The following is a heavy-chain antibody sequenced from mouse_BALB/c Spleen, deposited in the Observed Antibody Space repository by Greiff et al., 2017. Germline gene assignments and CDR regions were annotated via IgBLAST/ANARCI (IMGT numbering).Heavy chain of an antibody. CDR3: SRDRGGLPLDWYFDV. CDR1: GFTFSDYY. V-gene: IGHV5-4*02. CDR2: ISDGGSYT. J-gene: IGHJ1*01. D-gene: IGHD2-4*01. Sequence: EVKLMESGGGLVKPGGSLKLSCAASGFTFSDYYMYWVRQTQAKRLEWVATISDGGSYTYYPDSVKGRFTISIDNAKNNLYLQMSSLKSEDTAMYYCSRDRGGLPLDWYFDVWGAGTTVTVSS.